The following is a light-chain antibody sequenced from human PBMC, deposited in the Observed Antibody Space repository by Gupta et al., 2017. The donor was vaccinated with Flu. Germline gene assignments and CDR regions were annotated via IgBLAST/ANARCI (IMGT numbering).Light chain of an antibody. J-gene: IGLJ1*01. V-gene: IGLV2-14*01. CDR1: SSDVGGYNY. CDR2: EVS. CDR3: SSYTSSSTLFV. Sequence: ITISCTGTSSDVGGYNYVSWYQQHPGKAPKLMIYEVSNRPSGVSNRFSGSKSGNTASLTISGLQAEDEADYYCSSYTSSSTLFVFGTGTKVTVL.